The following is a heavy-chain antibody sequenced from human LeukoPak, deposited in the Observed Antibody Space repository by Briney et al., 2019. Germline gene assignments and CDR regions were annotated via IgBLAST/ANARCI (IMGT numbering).Heavy chain of an antibody. V-gene: IGHV1-2*02. CDR2: ISPNNGDT. Sequence: ASVRVSCKASGYTFTVYYIHWVRQAPGQGLEWMGWISPNNGDTNYAQKFQARVTMTRDTSISTAYMELNRLTYDDTAVYYCVRIGEDHWGQGALVTVSS. CDR1: GYTFTVYY. CDR3: VRIGEDH. J-gene: IGHJ4*02. D-gene: IGHD3-10*01.